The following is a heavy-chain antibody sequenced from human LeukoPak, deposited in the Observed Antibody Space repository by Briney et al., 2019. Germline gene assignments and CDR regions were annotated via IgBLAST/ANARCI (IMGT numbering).Heavy chain of an antibody. CDR2: IQNDGDNK. CDR1: GFRFSGIG. V-gene: IGHV3-30*02. CDR3: AKDLWYTSSSEEY. Sequence: GGSLRLSCAASGFRFSGIGMHWVRQAPGKGLDWVAYIQNDGDNKQYADSVKGRFSISRDNSKNTVSLEMNSLRTEDTAVYYCAKDLWYTSSSEEYWGQGTLVTVSS. D-gene: IGHD6-6*01. J-gene: IGHJ4*02.